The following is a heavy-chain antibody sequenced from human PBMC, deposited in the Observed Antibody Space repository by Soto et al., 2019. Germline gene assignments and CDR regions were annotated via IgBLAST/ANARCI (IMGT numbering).Heavy chain of an antibody. CDR3: AVPAAQWAGEYYFDY. J-gene: IGHJ4*02. CDR1: GGTFSSYT. CDR2: IIPILGIA. D-gene: IGHD2-2*01. Sequence: QVQLVQSGAEVKKPGSSVKVSCKASGGTFSSYTISWVRQAPGQGLEWMGRIIPILGIANYAQKFQGRVTITADKSTSTAYMELSSLRSEDPAVYYCAVPAAQWAGEYYFDYWGQGTLVTVSS. V-gene: IGHV1-69*02.